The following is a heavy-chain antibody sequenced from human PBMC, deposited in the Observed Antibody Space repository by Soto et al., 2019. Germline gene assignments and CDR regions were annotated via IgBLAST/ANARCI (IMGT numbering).Heavy chain of an antibody. D-gene: IGHD5-12*01. J-gene: IGHJ1*01. CDR1: GGTFSSYA. V-gene: IGHV1-69*01. CDR3: ARDMVEMATTEYFQH. Sequence: QVQLVQSGAEVKKPGSSVKVSCQASGGTFSSYAISWVRQAPGQGLEWMGGIIPIFGTANYAQKFQGRVTITADESTSTAYMELSSLRSADTAVYYCARDMVEMATTEYFQHGGQGTLVTVSS. CDR2: IIPIFGTA.